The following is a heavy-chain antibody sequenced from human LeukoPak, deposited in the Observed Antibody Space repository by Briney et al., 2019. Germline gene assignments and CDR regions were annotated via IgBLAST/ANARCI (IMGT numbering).Heavy chain of an antibody. CDR2: IYTSGSP. D-gene: IGHD3-10*01. Sequence: SSQTLSLTCTVSGGSLSRGSYYWSWIRQPAGKGLEWIGRIYTSGSPNYNPSLKSRVPRSVDTSNNQFSLKLRSVTAEDTAVYYCARDFQYYYGSGSYSWWFDPWGQGTLVTVSS. CDR1: GGSLSRGSYY. CDR3: ARDFQYYYGSGSYSWWFDP. J-gene: IGHJ5*02. V-gene: IGHV4-61*02.